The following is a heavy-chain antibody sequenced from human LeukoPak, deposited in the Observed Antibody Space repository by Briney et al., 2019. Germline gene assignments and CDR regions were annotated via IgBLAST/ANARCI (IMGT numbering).Heavy chain of an antibody. CDR2: IIPIFGTA. Sequence: GASVKVSCKASGGTFSSYAISWVRQAPGQGLEWMGGIIPIFGTANYAQKFQGRVTITTDESTSTAYMELSSLRSEDTAVYYCASLRAQLERRRAPTYWFDPWGQGTLVTVSS. CDR1: GGTFSSYA. J-gene: IGHJ5*02. D-gene: IGHD1-1*01. V-gene: IGHV1-69*05. CDR3: ASLRAQLERRRAPTYWFDP.